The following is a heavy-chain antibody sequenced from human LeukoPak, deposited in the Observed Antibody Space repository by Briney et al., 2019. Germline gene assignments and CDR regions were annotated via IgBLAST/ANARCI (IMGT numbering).Heavy chain of an antibody. Sequence: PSETLSLTCTVSGGSISSYYWSWIRQPPGKRLEWIGYIYYSGSTNYNPSLKSRVTISVDTSKNQFSLRLSSVTAADTAVYYCARGRSGSSSWSRGYNWFDPWGQGTLVTVSS. D-gene: IGHD6-13*01. CDR2: IYYSGST. CDR3: ARGRSGSSSWSRGYNWFDP. CDR1: GGSISSYY. J-gene: IGHJ5*02. V-gene: IGHV4-59*01.